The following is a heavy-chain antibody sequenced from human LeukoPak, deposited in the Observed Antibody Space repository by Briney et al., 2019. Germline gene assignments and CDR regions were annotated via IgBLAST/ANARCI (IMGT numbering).Heavy chain of an antibody. J-gene: IGHJ4*02. CDR2: IRYDGSNK. CDR3: AKENDIVVVYYFDY. CDR1: GFTFSSYG. Sequence: GGSLRLSCAASGFTFSSYGMHWVRQAPGKGLEWVAFIRYDGSNKYYADSVKGRFTISRDNSKNTLYLQMNSPRAEDTAVYYCAKENDIVVVYYFDYWGQGTLVTVSS. V-gene: IGHV3-30*02. D-gene: IGHD2-2*01.